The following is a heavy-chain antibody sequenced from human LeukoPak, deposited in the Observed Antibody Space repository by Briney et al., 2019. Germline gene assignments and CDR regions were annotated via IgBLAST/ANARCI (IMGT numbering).Heavy chain of an antibody. CDR1: GGTFSSYA. D-gene: IGHD2-8*01. CDR3: ARGEYCTNGVCPYDY. J-gene: IGHJ4*02. CDR2: IIPIFGTA. Sequence: SVKVSCKASGGTFSSYAISWVRQAPGQGLEWMGGIIPIFGTANYAQKFQGRVTITTDESTSTAYMELSSLRYEDTAVYYCARGEYCTNGVCPYDYWGQGTLVTVSS. V-gene: IGHV1-69*05.